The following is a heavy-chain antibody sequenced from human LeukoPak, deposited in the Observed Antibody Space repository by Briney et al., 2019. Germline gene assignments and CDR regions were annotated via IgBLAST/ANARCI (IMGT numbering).Heavy chain of an antibody. D-gene: IGHD3-10*01. J-gene: IGHJ4*02. CDR1: GFTFSSYA. CDR3: AKEGIDKYYFDY. CDR2: IWYDGSNK. V-gene: IGHV3-33*06. Sequence: QPGGSLRLSCAASGFTFSSYAMSWVRQAPGKGLEWVAVIWYDGSNKYYADSVKGRFTISRDNSKNTLYLQMNSLRAEDTAVYYCAKEGIDKYYFDYWGQGTLVTVSS.